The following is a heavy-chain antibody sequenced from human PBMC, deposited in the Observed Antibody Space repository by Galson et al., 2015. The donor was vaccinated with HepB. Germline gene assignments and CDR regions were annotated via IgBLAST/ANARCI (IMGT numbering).Heavy chain of an antibody. V-gene: IGHV1-46*03. CDR1: GYTFTSYY. Sequence: SVKVSCKASGYTFTSYYMHWVRQAPGQGLEWMGIINPSGGSTGYAQKFQGRVTMTRDTSTSTVYMELSSLRSEDTAVYYCARFQLEDRVFDYWGQGTLVTVSS. CDR3: ARFQLEDRVFDY. J-gene: IGHJ4*02. CDR2: INPSGGST. D-gene: IGHD1-1*01.